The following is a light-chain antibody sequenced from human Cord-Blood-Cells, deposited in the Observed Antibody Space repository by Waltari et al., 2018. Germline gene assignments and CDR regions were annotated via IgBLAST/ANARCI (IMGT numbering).Light chain of an antibody. J-gene: IGLJ3*02. Sequence: QSVLTQPPSASGTPGQRVTISCSGSSSTIGRNYVYWYQQLPGTAPKLLIYRNNQRPSGVPDRFSGSKSGTSASLAISGLRSEDEADYYCAAWDDSLSAWVFGGGTKLTVL. V-gene: IGLV1-47*01. CDR3: AAWDDSLSAWV. CDR2: RNN. CDR1: SSTIGRNY.